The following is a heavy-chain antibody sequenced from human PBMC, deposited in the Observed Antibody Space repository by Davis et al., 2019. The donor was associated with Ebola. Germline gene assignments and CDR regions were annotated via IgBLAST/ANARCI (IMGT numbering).Heavy chain of an antibody. V-gene: IGHV4-39*07. CDR1: GCSITSNNYY. Sequence: SETLSLTCTVPGCSITSNNYYWGWIRQPPGKGLEWIGSIYYSGSTHYNPSLKSRVTISVDTSKNQFSMKLNYVTDADTAVYYCTRGWGMDVWGQGATVTVSS. CDR3: TRGWGMDV. J-gene: IGHJ6*02. CDR2: IYYSGST. D-gene: IGHD6-13*01.